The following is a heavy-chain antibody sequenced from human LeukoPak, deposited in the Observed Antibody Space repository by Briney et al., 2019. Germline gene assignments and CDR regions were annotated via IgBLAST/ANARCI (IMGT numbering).Heavy chain of an antibody. Sequence: SETLSLTCTVSGGSISSGSYYWSWIRQPAGKGLEWIGRIYTSGSTNYNPSLKSRVTRSVDTSKNQFSLKLSSVTAADTAVYYCAKIAVAGNYYYGMDVWGQGTTVTVSS. D-gene: IGHD6-19*01. CDR2: IYTSGST. J-gene: IGHJ6*02. V-gene: IGHV4-61*02. CDR3: AKIAVAGNYYYGMDV. CDR1: GGSISSGSYY.